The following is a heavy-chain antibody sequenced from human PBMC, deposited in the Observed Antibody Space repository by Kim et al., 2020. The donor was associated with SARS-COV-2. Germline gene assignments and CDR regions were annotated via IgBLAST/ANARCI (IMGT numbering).Heavy chain of an antibody. D-gene: IGHD3-10*01. Sequence: ASVKVSCKASGYTFTSYGISWVRQAPGQGLEWMGWISAYNGNTNYAQKLQGRVTMTTDTSTSTAYMELRSLRSDDTAVYYCARDQDLLWFGASGLDYWGQGTLVTVSS. CDR2: ISAYNGNT. CDR3: ARDQDLLWFGASGLDY. V-gene: IGHV1-18*01. J-gene: IGHJ4*02. CDR1: GYTFTSYG.